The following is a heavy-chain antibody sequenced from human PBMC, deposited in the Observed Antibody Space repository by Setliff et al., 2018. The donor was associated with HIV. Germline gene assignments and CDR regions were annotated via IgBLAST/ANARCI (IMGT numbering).Heavy chain of an antibody. CDR1: GGTFSSFA. Sequence: SVKVSCKASGGTFSSFAIHWVRQAPGQGLEWMGGIIPMFGTANYAQKFQGRVTITADESTSTAYMELSSLRSEDTAVYYCARRSRIAVAGRGYFDYWGQGTLVTVSS. CDR2: IIPMFGTA. J-gene: IGHJ4*02. V-gene: IGHV1-69*13. CDR3: ARRSRIAVAGRGYFDY. D-gene: IGHD6-19*01.